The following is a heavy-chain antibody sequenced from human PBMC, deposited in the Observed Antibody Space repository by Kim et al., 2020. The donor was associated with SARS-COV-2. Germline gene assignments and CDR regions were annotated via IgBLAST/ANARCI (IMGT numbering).Heavy chain of an antibody. D-gene: IGHD1-26*01. J-gene: IGHJ4*02. V-gene: IGHV3-74*01. Sequence: GGSLRLSCAASGFTFSSYWMHWVRQAPGKGLVWVSRINGDGSSTSYADSVKGRFTISRDNAKNTLYLQMNSLRAEDTAAYYCAREGGSGDFDHWGQGTLVTVSS. CDR3: AREGGSGDFDH. CDR1: GFTFSSYW. CDR2: INGDGSST.